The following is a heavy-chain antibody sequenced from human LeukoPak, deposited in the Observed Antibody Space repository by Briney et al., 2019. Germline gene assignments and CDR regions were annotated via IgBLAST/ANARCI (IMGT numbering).Heavy chain of an antibody. CDR2: IKGKIDGGTT. CDR3: TKVALYDILTGHYHDSFDR. Sequence: GGSLRLSCAASGLPFSNAWMSWVRQAPGKGLEWVGRIKGKIDGGTTDHAAPVKGRFTISRDDSKNTLYLQMNSLKTEDAAAYYCTKVALYDILTGHYHDSFDRWGQGTMVTVSS. J-gene: IGHJ3*01. V-gene: IGHV3-15*01. CDR1: GLPFSNAW. D-gene: IGHD3-9*01.